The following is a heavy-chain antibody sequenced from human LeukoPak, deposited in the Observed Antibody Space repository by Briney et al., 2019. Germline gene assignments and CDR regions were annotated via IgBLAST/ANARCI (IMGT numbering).Heavy chain of an antibody. CDR1: GFTFSNYA. CDR2: ISHDGSNK. J-gene: IGHJ5*02. V-gene: IGHV3-30*04. D-gene: IGHD2-2*01. Sequence: GRSLRLSCAASGFTFSNYAIHWVRQAPGKGLEWVAVISHDGSNKYYAESVKGRFTISRDNSKNTLYVQMNSLRAEDTAVYYCARENIVVVPAYNNWFDPGAREPWSPSPQ. CDR3: ARENIVVVPAYNNWFDP.